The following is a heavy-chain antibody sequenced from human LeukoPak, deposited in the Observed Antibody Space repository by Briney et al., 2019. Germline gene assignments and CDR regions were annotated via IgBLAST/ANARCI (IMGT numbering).Heavy chain of an antibody. D-gene: IGHD1-26*01. CDR1: GYTFTSYA. V-gene: IGHV1-3*01. CDR2: INAGNGNT. CDR3: ARVEVGATTEIDY. Sequence: GASVKVSCKASGYTFTSYAMHWVRQAPGQRLEWMGWINAGNGNTKYSQKFQGRVTMTTDTSTSTAYMELRSLRSDDTAVYYCARVEVGATTEIDYWGQGTLVTVSS. J-gene: IGHJ4*02.